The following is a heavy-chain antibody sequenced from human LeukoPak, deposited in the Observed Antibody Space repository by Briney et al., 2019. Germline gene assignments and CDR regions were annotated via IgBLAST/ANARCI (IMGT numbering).Heavy chain of an antibody. CDR3: ARIKPRLMTTVTPPILIGYGMDV. J-gene: IGHJ6*02. V-gene: IGHV4-39*01. Sequence: SETLSLTCTVSGGSISSSSYYWGWIRQPPGKGLEWIGSIYYSGSTYYNPSLKSRVTICVDTSKDQFSLKLSSVTAADTAAYYCARIKPRLMTTVTPPILIGYGMDVWGQGTTVTVSS. CDR2: IYYSGST. CDR1: GGSISSSSYY. D-gene: IGHD4-17*01.